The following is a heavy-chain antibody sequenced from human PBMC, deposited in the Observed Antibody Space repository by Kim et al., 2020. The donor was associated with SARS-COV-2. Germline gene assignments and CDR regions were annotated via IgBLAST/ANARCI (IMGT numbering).Heavy chain of an antibody. J-gene: IGHJ5*02. CDR1: GGSISSYY. CDR2: IYYSGST. D-gene: IGHD4-17*01. Sequence: SETLSLTCTVSGGSISSYYWSWIRQPPGKGLEWIGYIYYSGSTNYNPSLKSRVTISVDTSKNQFSLKLSSVTAADTAVYYCARLSIGRSVTTVTPPGFDPWGQGTLVTVSS. CDR3: ARLSIGRSVTTVTPPGFDP. V-gene: IGHV4-59*01.